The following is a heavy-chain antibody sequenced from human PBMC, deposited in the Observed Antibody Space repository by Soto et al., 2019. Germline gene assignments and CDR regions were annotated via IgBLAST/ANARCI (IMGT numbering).Heavy chain of an antibody. CDR2: ISSSGSTI. J-gene: IGHJ4*02. V-gene: IGHV3-11*01. Sequence: GGSLRLSCAASGFTFSDYYMSWIRQAPGKGLEWVSYISSSGSTIYYADSVKGRFTISRDNAKNSLYLQMNSLRAEDTAVYYCARDRENKYYDFWSGYLYYFDYWGQGTLVTVSS. D-gene: IGHD3-3*01. CDR3: ARDRENKYYDFWSGYLYYFDY. CDR1: GFTFSDYY.